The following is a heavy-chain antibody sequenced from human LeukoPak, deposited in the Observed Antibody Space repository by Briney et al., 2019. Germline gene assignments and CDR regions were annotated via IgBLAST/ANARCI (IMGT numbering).Heavy chain of an antibody. Sequence: NPGGSLRLSCAASGFTFSSYSMNWVRQPPGKGLEWIGEINHSGSTNYNPSLKSRVTISVDTSKNQFSLKLSSVTAADTAVYYCANCDRRGWGEFDYWGQGTLVTVSS. CDR1: GFTFSSYS. J-gene: IGHJ4*02. CDR2: INHSGST. D-gene: IGHD6-19*01. V-gene: IGHV4-34*08. CDR3: ANCDRRGWGEFDY.